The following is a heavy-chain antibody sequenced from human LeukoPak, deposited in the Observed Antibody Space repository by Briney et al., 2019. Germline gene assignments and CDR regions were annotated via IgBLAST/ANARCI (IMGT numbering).Heavy chain of an antibody. J-gene: IGHJ6*03. D-gene: IGHD3-3*01. Sequence: PGGSLRLSCAASGFTFSSYAMSWVRQAPGKGLEWVSAISGSGGSTYYADSVKGRFTISRDNSKNTLYLQMNSLRAEDTAVYYCAKAYYDFWSGLYYYYMDVWGKGTTVTVSS. V-gene: IGHV3-23*01. CDR3: AKAYYDFWSGLYYYYMDV. CDR1: GFTFSSYA. CDR2: ISGSGGST.